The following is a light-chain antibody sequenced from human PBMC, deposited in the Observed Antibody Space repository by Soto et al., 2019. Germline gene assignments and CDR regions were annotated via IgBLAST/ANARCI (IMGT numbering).Light chain of an antibody. CDR2: DAS. CDR3: QQYATYAMT. V-gene: IGKV1-5*01. CDR1: QNINRW. Sequence: DIQMTQSPSTLSASVGDRVTITCRASQNINRWLAWYQQKPGKAPKLLIYDASNLESGVPSRFSGSGSGIEFTLPLSSLQPDDLAAYYCQQYATYAMTFGGGTKVEIK. J-gene: IGKJ4*01.